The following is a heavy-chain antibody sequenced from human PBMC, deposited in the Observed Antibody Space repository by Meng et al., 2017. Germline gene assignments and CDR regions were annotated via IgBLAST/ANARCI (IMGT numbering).Heavy chain of an antibody. J-gene: IGHJ4*02. CDR2: IYYSEST. CDR1: GDSISSSSYY. Sequence: SETLSLTCTVSGDSISSSSYYWGWIRQPPGKGLEWIGSIYYSESTYYNPSLKSRVTISVDTSKNQFSLKLSSVSAADTAVYYFASIDSRVVSAGKLYYFDYWGQGTLVTVSS. D-gene: IGHD2-2*01. V-gene: IGHV4-39*07. CDR3: ASIDSRVVSAGKLYYFDY.